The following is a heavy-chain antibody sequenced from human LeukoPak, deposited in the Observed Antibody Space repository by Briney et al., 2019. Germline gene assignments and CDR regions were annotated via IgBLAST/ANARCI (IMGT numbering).Heavy chain of an antibody. D-gene: IGHD6-6*01. V-gene: IGHV4-38-2*02. CDR3: ARDIAARPLDY. Sequence: SETLSLTCTVSGYSISSGYYWGWIRQPPGKGLEWIGSIYHSGSTYYNPSLKSRVTISVDTSKNQFSLKLSSVTAADTAVYYCARDIAARPLDYWGQGTLVTVSS. CDR1: GYSISSGYY. CDR2: IYHSGST. J-gene: IGHJ4*02.